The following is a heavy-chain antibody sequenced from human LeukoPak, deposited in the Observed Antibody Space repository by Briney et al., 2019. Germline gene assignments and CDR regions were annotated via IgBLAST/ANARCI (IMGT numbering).Heavy chain of an antibody. V-gene: IGHV4-39*07. CDR3: ARDYAFDI. CDR2: IYYSGST. Sequence: SETLSLTCTVSGGSISSSSYYWGWIRQPPGKGLEWIGSIYYSGSTYYNPSLKSRVTISVDTSRNQFSLKLSSVTAADTAVDYCARDYAFDIWGQGTMVTVSS. CDR1: GGSISSSSYY. J-gene: IGHJ3*02.